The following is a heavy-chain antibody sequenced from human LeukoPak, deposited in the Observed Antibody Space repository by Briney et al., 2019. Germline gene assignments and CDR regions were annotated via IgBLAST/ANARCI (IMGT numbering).Heavy chain of an antibody. J-gene: IGHJ4*02. CDR3: AKGESSGS. V-gene: IGHV3-30*04. Sequence: GRSLRLSCAASGFTFSSYAMHWVRQAPGKGLEWVAVISYDGSNKYYADSVKGRFTISRDNSKNTLYLQMNSLRAEDTAVHYCAKGESSGSWGQGTLVTVSS. CDR2: ISYDGSNK. D-gene: IGHD6-19*01. CDR1: GFTFSSYA.